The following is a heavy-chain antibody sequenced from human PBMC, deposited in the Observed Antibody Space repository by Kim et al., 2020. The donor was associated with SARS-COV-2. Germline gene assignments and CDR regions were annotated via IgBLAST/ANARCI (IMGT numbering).Heavy chain of an antibody. V-gene: IGHV3-33*01. Sequence: GGSLRLSCAASGFTFSSYGMHWVRQAPGKGLEWVAVIWYDGSNKYYADSVKGRFTISRDNSKNTLYLQMNSLRAEDTAVYYCARGRTIAARLEAFDIWGQGTMVTVSS. CDR2: IWYDGSNK. CDR3: ARGRTIAARLEAFDI. CDR1: GFTFSSYG. D-gene: IGHD6-6*01. J-gene: IGHJ3*02.